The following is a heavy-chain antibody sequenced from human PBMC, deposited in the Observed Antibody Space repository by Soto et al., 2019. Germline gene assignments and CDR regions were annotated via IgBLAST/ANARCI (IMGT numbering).Heavy chain of an antibody. CDR1: GFTFSNAL. V-gene: IGHV3-15*01. CDR3: TTDSLGTAMVTGHFDY. D-gene: IGHD5-18*01. J-gene: IGHJ4*02. CDR2: IKSKTDGGTT. Sequence: GGSLRLSWAASGFTFSNALMSWVRQAPGKGLEWVGRIKSKTDGGTTDYAAPVKGRFTISRDDSKNTLYLQMNSLKTEDTAVYYCTTDSLGTAMVTGHFDYWGQGTLVTVSS.